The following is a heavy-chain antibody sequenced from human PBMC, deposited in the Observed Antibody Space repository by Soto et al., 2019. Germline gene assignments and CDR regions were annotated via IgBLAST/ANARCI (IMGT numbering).Heavy chain of an antibody. CDR2: ISAYNGNT. CDR3: ARGVYAILHGSYTRIDC. V-gene: IGHV1-18*01. J-gene: IGHJ4*02. Sequence: ASVKVSCKASGYTFTSYGISWVRQAPGQGLEWMGWISAYNGNTNYAQKLQGRVTMTTDTSTSTAYMELRSLRSDDTAVYYCARGVYAILHGSYTRIDCWGQGTLVAV. D-gene: IGHD3-9*01. CDR1: GYTFTSYG.